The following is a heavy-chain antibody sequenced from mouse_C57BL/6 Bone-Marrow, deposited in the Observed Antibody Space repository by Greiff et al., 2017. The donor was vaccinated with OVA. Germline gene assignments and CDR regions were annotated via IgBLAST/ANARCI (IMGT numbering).Heavy chain of an antibody. V-gene: IGHV5-9-1*02. Sequence: EVQVVESGEGLVKPGGSLKLSCAASGFTFSSYAMSWVRQTPEKRLEWVAYISSGGDYIYYADTVKGRFTISRDNARNTLYLQMSSLKSEDTAMYYCTRGTIYGNSAMDYWGQGTSVTVSS. CDR1: GFTFSSYA. D-gene: IGHD2-1*01. J-gene: IGHJ4*01. CDR3: TRGTIYGNSAMDY. CDR2: ISSGGDYI.